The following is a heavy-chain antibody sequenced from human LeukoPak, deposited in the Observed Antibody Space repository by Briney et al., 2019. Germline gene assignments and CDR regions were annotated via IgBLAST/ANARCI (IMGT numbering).Heavy chain of an antibody. D-gene: IGHD3-22*01. J-gene: IGHJ3*01. CDR2: ISGSGSST. V-gene: IGHV3-23*01. Sequence: GGSLRLSCAASGFTFSSYAMIWVRQALGKGLEWVSVISGSGSSTDYADYVKGRFTISRDNSKNALYLQMNSLRVEDTAVYYCAKDPPRSRAIVDAFDVWGEGTMVTVSS. CDR1: GFTFSSYA. CDR3: AKDPPRSRAIVDAFDV.